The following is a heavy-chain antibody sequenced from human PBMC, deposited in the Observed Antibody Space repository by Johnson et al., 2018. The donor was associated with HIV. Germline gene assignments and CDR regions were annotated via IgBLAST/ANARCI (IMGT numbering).Heavy chain of an antibody. V-gene: IGHV3-30*04. CDR2: IKQDGSEK. J-gene: IGHJ3*01. CDR3: AIMSAPEDADAFDF. CDR1: GFSFSNYA. Sequence: QMQLVESGGGVVQPGRSLRLSCAASGFSFSNYAMDWVRQAPGKGLEWVANIKQDGSEKYYADSVKGRFTISRDNSRNTLYLQMNSLRAEDTTVYFCAIMSAPEDADAFDFWGQGTMVTVSS. D-gene: IGHD1-14*01.